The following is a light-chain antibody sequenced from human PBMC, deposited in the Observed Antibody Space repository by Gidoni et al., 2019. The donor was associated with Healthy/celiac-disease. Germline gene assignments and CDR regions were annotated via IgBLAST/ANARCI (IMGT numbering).Light chain of an antibody. J-gene: IGKJ5*01. Sequence: DTVLTHSPPTLSLSPGERDTLSCSARQSDSSCIVWYQQKPGQAPTLLIYNASTSATGIPARLSGSGSGTDFALTISSLEPEAFEVYYCQQRSNWPPITFGQGTRLEIK. CDR1: QSDSSC. V-gene: IGKV3-11*01. CDR2: NAS. CDR3: QQRSNWPPIT.